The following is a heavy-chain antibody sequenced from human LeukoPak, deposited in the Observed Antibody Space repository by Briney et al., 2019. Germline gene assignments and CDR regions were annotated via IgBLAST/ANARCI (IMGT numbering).Heavy chain of an antibody. Sequence: AASVKLSCKASGYTFTAYYIHWVRQAPGQGLEWMGWINPNSGGTNYAQKFQGRVTMTRDTSITTAYMELSSLSSDDTAVYYCARSSQWLVGFFDYWGQGTLVTVSS. CDR3: ARSSQWLVGFFDY. J-gene: IGHJ4*02. CDR2: INPNSGGT. D-gene: IGHD6-19*01. CDR1: GYTFTAYY. V-gene: IGHV1-2*02.